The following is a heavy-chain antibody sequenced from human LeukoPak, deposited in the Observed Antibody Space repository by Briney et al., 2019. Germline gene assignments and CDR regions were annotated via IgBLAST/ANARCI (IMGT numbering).Heavy chain of an antibody. CDR2: IYYSGST. Sequence: PSETLSLTCTVSGGSISSYYWSWIRQPPGKGLEWIGYIYYSGSTNYNPSLKSRVTISVDTSKNQFSLKLSSVTAADTAVYFCARGGYYGSGNDFRFDPWGQGTLVTVSS. D-gene: IGHD3-10*01. J-gene: IGHJ5*02. V-gene: IGHV4-59*01. CDR3: ARGGYYGSGNDFRFDP. CDR1: GGSISSYY.